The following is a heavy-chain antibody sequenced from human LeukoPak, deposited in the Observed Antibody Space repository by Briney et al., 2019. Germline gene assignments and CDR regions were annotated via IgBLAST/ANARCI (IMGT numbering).Heavy chain of an antibody. V-gene: IGHV1-2*02. CDR3: ARTLVVAATIYYFDY. CDR2: INPNSGGT. D-gene: IGHD2-15*01. Sequence: ASVKVSCKASGGTFSSYAISWVRQAPGQGPEWMGWINPNSGGTNYAQKFQGRVTMTRDTSISTAYMELSRLRSDDTAVYYCARTLVVAATIYYFDYWGQGTLVTVSS. J-gene: IGHJ4*02. CDR1: GGTFSSYA.